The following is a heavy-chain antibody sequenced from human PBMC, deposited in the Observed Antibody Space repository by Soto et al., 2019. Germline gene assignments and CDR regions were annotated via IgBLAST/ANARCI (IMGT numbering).Heavy chain of an antibody. D-gene: IGHD3-22*01. V-gene: IGHV3-33*01. CDR1: GFTFSSYG. Sequence: QVQLVESGGGVVQPGRSLRLSCAASGFTFSSYGMHWVRQAPGRGLEWVTLIWYDGSKKYYADSVKGRFTISRDNSKNTLYLQMNSLKAEDTAVSYCARESSGYSLDYWCQGALVTVSS. J-gene: IGHJ4*02. CDR2: IWYDGSKK. CDR3: ARESSGYSLDY.